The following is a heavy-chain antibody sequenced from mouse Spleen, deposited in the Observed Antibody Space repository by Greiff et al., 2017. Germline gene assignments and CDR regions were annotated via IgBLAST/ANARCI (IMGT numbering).Heavy chain of an antibody. CDR2: ISSGSSTI. J-gene: IGHJ4*01. Sequence: EVQLVESGGGLVKPGGSLKLSCAASGFTFSDYGMHWVRQAPEKGLEWVAYISSGSSTIYYADTVKGRFTISRDNAKNTLFLQMTSLRSEDTAMYYCAKPIYYIYAMDYWGQGTSVTVSS. CDR1: GFTFSDYG. D-gene: IGHD2-1*01. CDR3: AKPIYYIYAMDY. V-gene: IGHV5-17*01.